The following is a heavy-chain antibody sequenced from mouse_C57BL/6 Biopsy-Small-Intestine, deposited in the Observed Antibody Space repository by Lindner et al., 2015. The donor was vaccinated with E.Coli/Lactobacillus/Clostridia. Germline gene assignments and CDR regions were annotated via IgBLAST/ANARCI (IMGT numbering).Heavy chain of an antibody. CDR3: TRWGYYLDY. D-gene: IGHD3-1*01. CDR1: GYTFTDYW. J-gene: IGHJ2*01. Sequence: VQLQESGAELMKPGASVKLSCKATGYTFTDYWIEWVKQRPGHGLEWIGEILPGTGETNDNEKFKGKATFTADASSDTAYIQISSLTIEDSAIYYCTRWGYYLDYWGQGTTLTVSS. CDR2: ILPGTGET. V-gene: IGHV1-9*01.